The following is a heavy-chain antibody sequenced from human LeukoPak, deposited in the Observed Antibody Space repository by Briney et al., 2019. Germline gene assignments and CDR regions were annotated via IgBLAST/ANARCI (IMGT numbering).Heavy chain of an antibody. D-gene: IGHD3-10*01. CDR1: GFHFSSYE. J-gene: IGHJ3*02. V-gene: IGHV3-48*03. CDR2: ITTTDTTN. CDR3: ARGGFGFDI. Sequence: GGSLRLPCAASGFHFSSYEKSWVRQGPGKGLEYISYITTTDTTNYDTVSVNGRITTPKDHAKNSLYLQMPSQRAEDTAVYYCARGGFGFDIWGQGTVVTVSS.